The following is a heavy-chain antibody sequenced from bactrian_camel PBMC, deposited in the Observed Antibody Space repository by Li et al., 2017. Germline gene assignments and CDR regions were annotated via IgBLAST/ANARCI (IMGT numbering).Heavy chain of an antibody. CDR2: YDPDGRT. CDR1: GYTYCTYD. V-gene: IGHV3S10*01. D-gene: IGHD1*01. Sequence: VQLVESGGGSVQAGGSRRLTCTASGYTYCTYDLSWYRQAPGKEREFVSSYDPDGRTRYADSVKGRFTISQDNAKNTVYLQMDNLKPEDTAMYYCAADHNFRAYCYTPSDFGFWGQGTQVTVS. J-gene: IGHJ6*01. CDR3: AADHNFRAYCYTPSDFGF.